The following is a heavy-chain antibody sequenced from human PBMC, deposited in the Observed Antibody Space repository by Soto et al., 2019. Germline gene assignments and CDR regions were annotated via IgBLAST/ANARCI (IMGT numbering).Heavy chain of an antibody. J-gene: IGHJ4*02. CDR1: GGSISSGDYY. Sequence: QVQLQESGPGLVKPSQTLSLTCTVSGGSISSGDYYWSWIRQPPGKGLEWIGYLYYSGSTYYNPSLKSRVTLAVDTSKNQFSLKLSPVTAADPAVYYCAREGIQLTVDYWGEGTLVTVAS. V-gene: IGHV4-30-4*01. D-gene: IGHD5-18*01. CDR3: AREGIQLTVDY. CDR2: LYYSGST.